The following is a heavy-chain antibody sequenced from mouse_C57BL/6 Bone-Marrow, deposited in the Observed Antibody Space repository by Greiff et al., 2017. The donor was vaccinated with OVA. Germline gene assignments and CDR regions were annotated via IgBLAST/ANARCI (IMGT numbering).Heavy chain of an antibody. CDR1: GYTFTSYW. Sequence: VQLQQPGAELVKPGASVKLSCKASGYTFTSYWMQWVKQRPGQGLEWIGEIDPSDSYTNYNQKFKGKATLTVDTSSSTAYMQLSSLTSEDSAVYYCARENYRNWYFDVWGTGTTVTVSS. CDR3: ARENYRNWYFDV. V-gene: IGHV1-50*01. CDR2: IDPSDSYT. D-gene: IGHD2-14*01. J-gene: IGHJ1*03.